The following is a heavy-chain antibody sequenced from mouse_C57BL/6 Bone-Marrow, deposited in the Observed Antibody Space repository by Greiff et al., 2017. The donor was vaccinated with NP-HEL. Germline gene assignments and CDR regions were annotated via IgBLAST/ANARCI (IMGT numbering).Heavy chain of an antibody. CDR1: GFNIKDDY. CDR3: TRGTTVVDAMDY. J-gene: IGHJ4*01. V-gene: IGHV14-4*01. CDR2: IDPENGDT. D-gene: IGHD1-1*01. Sequence: EVQGVESGAELVRPGASVKLSCTASGFNIKDDYMHWVKQRPEQGLEWIGWIDPENGDTEYASKFQGKATITADTSSNTAYLQLSSLTSEDTAVYYCTRGTTVVDAMDYWGQGTSVTVSS.